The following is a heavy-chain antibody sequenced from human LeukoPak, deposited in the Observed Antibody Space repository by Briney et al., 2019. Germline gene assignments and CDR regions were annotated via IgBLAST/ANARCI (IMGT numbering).Heavy chain of an antibody. D-gene: IGHD6-13*01. J-gene: IGHJ5*02. CDR3: ARLYIGGYSRSTNYNWFDP. CDR2: INYSGST. V-gene: IGHV4-34*01. Sequence: KPSESLSLTCAVYGGSFSGYYWSRIRQAPGKGLEWIGEINYSGSTNDNLSIESSVTLSVDTSKDQFSLYLSSVTAADTAVYYCARLYIGGYSRSTNYNWFDPWGQGTLVTVSS. CDR1: GGSFSGYY.